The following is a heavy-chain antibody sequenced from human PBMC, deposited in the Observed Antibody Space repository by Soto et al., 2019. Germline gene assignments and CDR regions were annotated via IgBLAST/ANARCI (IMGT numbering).Heavy chain of an antibody. CDR2: IRGTT. CDR3: ARDDSFAFDI. D-gene: IGHD2-21*01. Sequence: VPLVESGGVLVQPGGSLRLSCAASGFTFTSYRMNWVRQAPGKGLEWVSYIRGTTHYADSVKVRFTISRDNARSSLYLQMNSLRAADTAVYYCARDDSFAFDIWGQGTMVTV. CDR1: GFTFTSYR. V-gene: IGHV3-48*01. J-gene: IGHJ3*02.